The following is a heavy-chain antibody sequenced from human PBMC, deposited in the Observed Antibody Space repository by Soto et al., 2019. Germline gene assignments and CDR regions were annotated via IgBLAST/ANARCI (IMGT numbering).Heavy chain of an antibody. CDR2: VSAYNGNT. J-gene: IGHJ4*02. CDR3: ARDRTIVGTAMVGGLDY. V-gene: IGHV1-18*01. Sequence: QVQLVQSGAEVKKPAASVKVSCKASGYTFTSYGISWVRQAPGQGLEWMGWVSAYNGNTNYAQKLQGRVTMTTDTSTSTAYMELRSLRSDDTAVYDCARDRTIVGTAMVGGLDYWGQGTLVTVSS. CDR1: GYTFTSYG. D-gene: IGHD5-18*01.